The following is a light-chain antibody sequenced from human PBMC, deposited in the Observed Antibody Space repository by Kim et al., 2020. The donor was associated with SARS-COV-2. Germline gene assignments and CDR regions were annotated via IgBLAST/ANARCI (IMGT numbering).Light chain of an antibody. J-gene: IGLJ2*01. CDR3: SSYAGSNKVV. CDR1: SSDVGGYNY. Sequence: GQSVNISCTGTSSDVGGYNYVSWYQQHPGKAPKLMIYEVSKRPSGVPDRFSGSKSGNTASLTVSGLQAEDEADYYCSSYAGSNKVVFGGGTKLTVL. V-gene: IGLV2-8*01. CDR2: EVS.